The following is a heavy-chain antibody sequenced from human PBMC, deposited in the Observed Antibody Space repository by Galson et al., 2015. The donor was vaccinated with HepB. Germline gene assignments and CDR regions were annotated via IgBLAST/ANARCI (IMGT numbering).Heavy chain of an antibody. V-gene: IGHV4-39*01. Sequence: SETLSLTCTVSGGSISSSSYYWGWIRQPPGKGLEWIGSIYYSGSTYYNPSLKSRVTISVDTSKNQFSLKLSSVTAADTAVYYCARYGESIAAAANDAFDIWGQGTMVTVSS. J-gene: IGHJ3*02. CDR3: ARYGESIAAAANDAFDI. D-gene: IGHD6-13*01. CDR2: IYYSGST. CDR1: GGSISSSSYY.